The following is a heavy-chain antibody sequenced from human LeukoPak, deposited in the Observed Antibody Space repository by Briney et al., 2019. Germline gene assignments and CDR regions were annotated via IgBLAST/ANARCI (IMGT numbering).Heavy chain of an antibody. J-gene: IGHJ4*02. CDR3: ARTPYYDILTGWPLYYFDY. V-gene: IGHV4-61*02. CDR2: IYTSGST. D-gene: IGHD3-9*01. CDR1: GGSISSGSYY. Sequence: SQTLSLTCTVSGGSISSGSYYWSWIRQPAGKGLEWIGRIYTSGSTNYNPSLKSRVTISVDTSKNQFSLKLSSVTAADTAVYYCARTPYYDILTGWPLYYFDYWGQGTLVTVSS.